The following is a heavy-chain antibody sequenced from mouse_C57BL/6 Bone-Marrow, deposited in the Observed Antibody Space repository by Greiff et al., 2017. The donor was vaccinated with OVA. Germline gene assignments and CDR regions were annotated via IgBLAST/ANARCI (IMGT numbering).Heavy chain of an antibody. CDR2: ISSGGSYT. CDR3: ARRGITTVRYFDV. D-gene: IGHD1-1*01. CDR1: GFTFSSYG. J-gene: IGHJ1*03. V-gene: IGHV5-6*02. Sequence: EVMLVESGGDLVKPGGSLKLSCAASGFTFSSYGMSWVRQTPDKRLEWVATISSGGSYTYYPDSVKGRFTISRDNAKNTLYLQMSSLKSEDTAMYYCARRGITTVRYFDVWGTGTTVTVSS.